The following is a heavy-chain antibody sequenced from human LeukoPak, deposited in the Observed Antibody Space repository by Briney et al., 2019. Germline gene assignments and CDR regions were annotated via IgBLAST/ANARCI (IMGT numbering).Heavy chain of an antibody. J-gene: IGHJ5*02. CDR2: ISAYNGNT. Sequence: GSSVKVSCKASGGTFSSYAISWVRQAPGQGLEWMGWISAYNGNTNYAQKLQGRVTMTTDTSTSTAYMELRSLRSDDTAVYYCARDVDSSGWIWFDPWGQGTLVTVSS. V-gene: IGHV1-18*01. D-gene: IGHD6-19*01. CDR3: ARDVDSSGWIWFDP. CDR1: GGTFSSYA.